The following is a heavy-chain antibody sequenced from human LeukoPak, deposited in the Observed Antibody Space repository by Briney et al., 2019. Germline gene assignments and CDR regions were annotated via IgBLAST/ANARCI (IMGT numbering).Heavy chain of an antibody. CDR1: GYSFTSYW. D-gene: IGHD2-15*01. CDR3: ARLYCSGGSCYTRNYYGMDV. Sequence: GESLKISCKGSGYSFTSYWIGWGRPMPGKGLEGMWIIYPGDSNTRYSPSFQGQVTISADKHISTAYLQQSSLKASDTAMYYCARLYCSGGSCYTRNYYGMDVWGEGTTVTVSS. J-gene: IGHJ6*01. V-gene: IGHV5-51*01. CDR2: IYPGDSNT.